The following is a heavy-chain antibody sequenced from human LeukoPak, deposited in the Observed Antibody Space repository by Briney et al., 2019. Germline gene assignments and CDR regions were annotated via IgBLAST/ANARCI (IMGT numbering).Heavy chain of an antibody. CDR1: GFTYSNYA. V-gene: IGHV3-30*18. J-gene: IGHJ4*02. Sequence: GGSLRLSCAASGFTYSNYAMQCLRQAPGKGLEWVAIMSYDGSKKYYADSVKGRFIISRDNSKNTLYLQMNSLRAEDTAVYYCAKDGPSRQPVVPAAVDYWGQGTLVTVSS. CDR2: MSYDGSKK. CDR3: AKDGPSRQPVVPAAVDY. D-gene: IGHD2-2*01.